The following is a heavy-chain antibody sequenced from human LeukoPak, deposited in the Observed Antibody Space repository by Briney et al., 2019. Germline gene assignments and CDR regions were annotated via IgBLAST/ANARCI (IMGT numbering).Heavy chain of an antibody. Sequence: GGSLRLSCAASGFTFSSYSMNWVRQAPGKGLEWVSSISSSSSYIYYADSVKGRFTISRDNSKNTLYLQMNSLRAEDTAVYYCAKDSSGWYLDYWGQGTLVTVSS. D-gene: IGHD6-19*01. CDR1: GFTFSSYS. J-gene: IGHJ4*02. CDR2: ISSSSSYI. V-gene: IGHV3-21*01. CDR3: AKDSSGWYLDY.